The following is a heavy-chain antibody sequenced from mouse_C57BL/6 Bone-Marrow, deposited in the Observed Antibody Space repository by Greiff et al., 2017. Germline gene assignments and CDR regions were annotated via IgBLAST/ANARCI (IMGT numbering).Heavy chain of an antibody. CDR1: GYTFTSYW. Sequence: VQLQQPGAELVRPGTSVKLSCKASGYTFTSYWMHWVKQRPGQGLEWIGVIDPSDSYTNYNQKFKGKATLTVDTSSRTAYMQLSSLTSEDSAVYYCARSPGTSYWGQGTTLTVSS. J-gene: IGHJ2*01. CDR3: ARSPGTSY. CDR2: IDPSDSYT. V-gene: IGHV1-59*01. D-gene: IGHD3-3*01.